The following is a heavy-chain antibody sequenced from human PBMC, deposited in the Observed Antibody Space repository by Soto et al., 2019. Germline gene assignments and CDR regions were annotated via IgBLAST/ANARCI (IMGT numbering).Heavy chain of an antibody. CDR2: INRDGSVK. V-gene: IGHV3-7*04. CDR3: ARDPGRSAFDI. J-gene: IGHJ3*02. CDR1: GFTFSSYW. Sequence: EAQLVESGGGLVQPGGSLRLSCAASGFTFSSYWVSWVRQTPGRGLEFVANINRDGSVKNYVDSVKGRFTISRDNAEKSLFLEMNSLRVDDTALYYCARDPGRSAFDIWGNGTMVIVSS.